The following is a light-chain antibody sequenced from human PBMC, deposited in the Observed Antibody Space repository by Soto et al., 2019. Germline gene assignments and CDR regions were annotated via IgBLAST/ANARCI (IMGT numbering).Light chain of an antibody. CDR3: QVWDSSSDHVV. CDR1: NIGSKS. J-gene: IGLJ2*01. V-gene: IGLV3-21*04. Sequence: SYELTQPPSVSVAPGKTARITCGGNNIGSKSVHWDQQKPGQAPVLVIYYDSDRPSGIPERFSGSNSGNTATLTISRVEAGDEADYYCQVWDSSSDHVVFGGGTKLPVL. CDR2: YDS.